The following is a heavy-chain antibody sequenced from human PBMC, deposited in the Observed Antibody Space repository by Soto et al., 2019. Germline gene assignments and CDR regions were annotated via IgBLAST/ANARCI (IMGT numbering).Heavy chain of an antibody. CDR2: INPNSGGT. CDR3: ARARDYVSGTNPRQFDY. J-gene: IGHJ4*02. V-gene: IGHV1-2*04. D-gene: IGHD3-10*01. CDR1: GYPFTGFY. Sequence: ASVKVSCKASGYPFTGFYIHWVRQAPVQGLEWMGWINPNSGGTDYAQKFQGWVTMTRDTSINTIYMELSRLRSADTAVYYCARARDYVSGTNPRQFDYWGQGTLVTVSS.